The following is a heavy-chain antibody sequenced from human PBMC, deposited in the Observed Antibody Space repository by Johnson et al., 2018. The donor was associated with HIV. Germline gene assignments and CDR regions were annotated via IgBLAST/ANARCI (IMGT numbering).Heavy chain of an antibody. D-gene: IGHD3-22*01. J-gene: IGHJ3*02. CDR1: GFTFDDYA. Sequence: VQLVESGGGLVQPGRSLRLSCAASGFTFDDYAMHWVRQAPGTGLEWVSGISWNSGTIGYADSVKGRFTISRDNAKNSLYLQMNTLRAEDTALYYVARVVTMIVVDGGIEAFDIWGQGTMVTVSS. V-gene: IGHV3-9*01. CDR3: ARVVTMIVVDGGIEAFDI. CDR2: ISWNSGTI.